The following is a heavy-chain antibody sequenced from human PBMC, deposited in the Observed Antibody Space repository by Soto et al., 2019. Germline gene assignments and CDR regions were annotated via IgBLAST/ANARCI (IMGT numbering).Heavy chain of an antibody. J-gene: IGHJ2*01. CDR3: ATSSVSRLLNHWYFDL. CDR2: ISFGVTT. Sequence: QVHLQESGPGLVKPSETLSLTCTVSGGSISSSDYYWGWFRQPPGKGLEWIGSISFGVTTYYNPSLKSRLTISIDTSNTQFSLNLYSVTAADTAVYYCATSSVSRLLNHWYFDLWGRGTLVAVSS. CDR1: GGSISSSDYY. V-gene: IGHV4-39*01.